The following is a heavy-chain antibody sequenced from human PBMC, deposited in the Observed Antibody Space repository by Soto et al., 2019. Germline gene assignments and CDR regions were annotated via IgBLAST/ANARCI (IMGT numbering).Heavy chain of an antibody. CDR1: GGSISSYY. V-gene: IGHV4-59*01. Sequence: SETLSLTCTVSGGSISSYYWSWIRQPPGKGLEWIGYIYYSGSTNYNPSLKSRDTISVDTSKNQFSLKLSSVTAADTAVYYCARSSVGYYDSSGYPNWFDPWGQGTLVTVSS. D-gene: IGHD3-22*01. CDR3: ARSSVGYYDSSGYPNWFDP. CDR2: IYYSGST. J-gene: IGHJ5*02.